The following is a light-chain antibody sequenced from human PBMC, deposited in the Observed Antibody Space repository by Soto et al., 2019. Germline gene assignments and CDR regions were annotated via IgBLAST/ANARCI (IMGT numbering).Light chain of an antibody. CDR3: QQYNSYSRT. J-gene: IGKJ1*01. V-gene: IGKV1-5*01. CDR2: DAS. Sequence: DIQMTQSPSTLSASVGDRITITCRASQSISSWLAWYQQKPGKAPKLLIYDASSLESGVPSRFSGSGFGTEFTLTISSLQPDDFATYYCQQYNSYSRTFGQGTMVESK. CDR1: QSISSW.